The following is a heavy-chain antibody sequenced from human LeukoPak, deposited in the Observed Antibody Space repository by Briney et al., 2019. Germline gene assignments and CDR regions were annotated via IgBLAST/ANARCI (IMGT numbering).Heavy chain of an antibody. D-gene: IGHD2-2*01. CDR3: ATDPAMCSSTSCRDY. CDR1: GYTLTELS. J-gene: IGHJ4*02. CDR2: FDPEDGET. Sequence: GASVKVSCKVSGYTLTELSMHWVRQAPGKGLEWMGGFDPEDGETIYAQKFQGRVTMTEDTSTDTAYMELSSLRSEDTAVYYCATDPAMCSSTSCRDYWGQGTLVTVSS. V-gene: IGHV1-24*01.